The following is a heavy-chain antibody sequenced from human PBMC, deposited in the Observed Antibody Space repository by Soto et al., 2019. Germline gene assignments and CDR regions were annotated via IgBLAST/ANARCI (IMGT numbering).Heavy chain of an antibody. CDR2: IYDSGST. CDR3: ARGGCTCSRCYGEFDS. CDR1: GASISSTY. J-gene: IGHJ4*02. V-gene: IGHV4-59*01. Sequence: SETLSLTCTVSGASISSTYSYWVRQPPGKGLEWIGYIYDSGSTNYNPSLKSRVTISADTSKNQFSLKLTSVTAADTAIYFCARGGCTCSRCYGEFDSWGQGTLVTVSS. D-gene: IGHD2-2*01.